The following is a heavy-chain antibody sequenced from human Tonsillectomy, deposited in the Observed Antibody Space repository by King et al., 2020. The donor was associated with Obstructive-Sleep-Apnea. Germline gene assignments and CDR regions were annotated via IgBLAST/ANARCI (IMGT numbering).Heavy chain of an antibody. V-gene: IGHV1-46*03. Sequence: VQLVESGAVVKKPGASVKVSCTASGYTFTSYYMHWVRQAPGQGLEWMGIINPSGGSTSYAQKFQGRVTMTRDTSTSTVYMELSSLRSEDTAVYYCARERLKGDSSGYPDAFDIWGQGTMVTVSS. D-gene: IGHD3-22*01. CDR3: ARERLKGDSSGYPDAFDI. CDR2: INPSGGST. CDR1: GYTFTSYY. J-gene: IGHJ3*02.